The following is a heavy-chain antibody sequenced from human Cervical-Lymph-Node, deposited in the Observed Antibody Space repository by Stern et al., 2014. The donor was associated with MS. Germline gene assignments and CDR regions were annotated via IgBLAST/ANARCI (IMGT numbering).Heavy chain of an antibody. Sequence: QVQLVQSGTEMKKPGSSVKVSCKASGGSFGNYGITWVRQAPGQGLEWMGGIIPILGTANYAQKFQGRVTVTADKSTSTAYMELSSLTSEDTAIYYCARDYSALDSWGQGTLVTVSS. D-gene: IGHD2-15*01. CDR2: IIPILGTA. CDR3: ARDYSALDS. V-gene: IGHV1-69*14. CDR1: GGSFGNYG. J-gene: IGHJ4*02.